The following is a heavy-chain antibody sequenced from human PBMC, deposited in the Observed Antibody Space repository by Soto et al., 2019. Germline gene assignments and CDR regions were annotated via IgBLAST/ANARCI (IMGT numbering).Heavy chain of an antibody. V-gene: IGHV1-18*03. Sequence: ASVKVSCKASGYTFTTYGISWVRQAPGQGLEWMGWISTLNGNTKLAQKFQARVTMATDKSTITAYMELRSLGSDDVAVYYCGREYCDNRRCYGVDYWGQGTQVTVSS. CDR1: GYTFTTYG. CDR3: GREYCDNRRCYGVDY. J-gene: IGHJ4*02. CDR2: ISTLNGNT. D-gene: IGHD3-9*01.